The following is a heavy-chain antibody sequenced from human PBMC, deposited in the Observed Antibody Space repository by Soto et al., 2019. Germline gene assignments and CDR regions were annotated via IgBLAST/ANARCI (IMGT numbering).Heavy chain of an antibody. CDR3: AGQRQRLDS. V-gene: IGHV6-1*01. Sequence: QVQLQPSGQGLVKPSQTLSLTCAISGDSVSSNSAAWNLIRQSPSRGLEWLGRTYYGSKCHSDDAVYVQSRIMIQPATSKNQFSLQLSSVTTEHTAEYSCAGQRQRLDSWGQGTLVTVSS. CDR1: GDSVSSNSAA. D-gene: IGHD6-25*01. CDR2: TYYGSKCHS. J-gene: IGHJ4*02.